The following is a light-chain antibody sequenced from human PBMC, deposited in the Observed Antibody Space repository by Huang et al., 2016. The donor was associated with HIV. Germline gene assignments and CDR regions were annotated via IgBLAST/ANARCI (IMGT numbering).Light chain of an antibody. CDR3: QQGYSALIT. CDR2: SAS. V-gene: IGKV1-39*01. J-gene: IGKJ5*01. CDR1: QNINTY. Sequence: DILLTQSPSSLSASVGDRVTITCRASQNINTYLNWYQQKPGNAPNLLIHSASTLQTGGPSRFSGSGSGTDFTLTVNSLQPEDSATYYCQQGYSALITFGQGTRL.